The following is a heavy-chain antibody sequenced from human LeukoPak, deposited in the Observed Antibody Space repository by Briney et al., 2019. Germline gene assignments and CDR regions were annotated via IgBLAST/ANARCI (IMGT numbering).Heavy chain of an antibody. J-gene: IGHJ4*02. D-gene: IGHD3-22*01. CDR1: GFPFTVYW. V-gene: IGHV3-7*01. Sequence: GGSLRLSCKASGFPFTVYWMTWVRQAPGKGLEWVANINHDGTEKYYVDSVKGRFTISRENAKNSLFLQMSSLRAEDTVVYYCARGRFYHDSPEWGQGTLVTVSS. CDR2: INHDGTEK. CDR3: ARGRFYHDSPE.